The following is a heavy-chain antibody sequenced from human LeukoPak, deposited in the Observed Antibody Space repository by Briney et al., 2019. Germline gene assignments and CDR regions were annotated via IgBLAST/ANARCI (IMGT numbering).Heavy chain of an antibody. V-gene: IGHV4-30-2*01. CDR2: IHYSGST. D-gene: IGHD6-19*01. CDR1: GGSVSSDTYS. Sequence: SQTLSLTCAVSGGSVSSDTYSWSWIRQPPGKGLEWIGYIHYSGSTNYNPSLKSRVTISVDTSKNQFSLKLSSMTAADTAVYYCARASIPGYSSGWYVPWGQGTLVTVSS. J-gene: IGHJ5*02. CDR3: ARASIPGYSSGWYVP.